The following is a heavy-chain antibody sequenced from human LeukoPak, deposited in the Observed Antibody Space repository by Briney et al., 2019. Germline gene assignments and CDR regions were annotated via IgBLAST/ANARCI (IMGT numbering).Heavy chain of an antibody. CDR2: ITKSSTYV. Sequence: PGGSLRLSCEASGFTVRTHSMNWVRQAPGKGLEWVSSITKSSTYVYYADSVKGRFTISRDNANNSLFLQMNNLGVDDTGVYYCARGSGVHVWGQGTLVLVSS. CDR1: GFTVRTHS. V-gene: IGHV3-21*04. J-gene: IGHJ4*02. CDR3: ARGSGVHV. D-gene: IGHD3-10*01.